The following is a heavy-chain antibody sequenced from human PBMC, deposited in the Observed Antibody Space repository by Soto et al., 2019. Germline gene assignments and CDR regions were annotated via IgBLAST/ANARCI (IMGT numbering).Heavy chain of an antibody. Sequence: EVQLLESGGGLVQPGGSLRLSCAASGFTSSSYAMSWVRQAPGKGLEWVSAISGSGGITYYADSVKGRFTISRDNSKNTLNLQMNSLRADDTAVYYCARARRGAPYYYTMDLWGQGTTVTVSS. CDR3: ARARRGAPYYYTMDL. CDR2: ISGSGGIT. D-gene: IGHD3-10*01. CDR1: GFTSSSYA. V-gene: IGHV3-23*01. J-gene: IGHJ6*02.